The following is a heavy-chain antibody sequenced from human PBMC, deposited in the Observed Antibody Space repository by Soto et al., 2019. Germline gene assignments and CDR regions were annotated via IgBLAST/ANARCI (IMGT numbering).Heavy chain of an antibody. D-gene: IGHD3-10*01. Sequence: LPETLSLTCSVSNGSISSYYWSWIRQPPGKGLEWIGYIFYAGSTYYNPSLKGRVTISVDTSKDQFSLKLNSVTAADTAVYYCARHSITLIRGRYFFDYWGQGTPVTVSS. CDR2: IFYAGST. V-gene: IGHV4-59*08. J-gene: IGHJ4*02. CDR3: ARHSITLIRGRYFFDY. CDR1: NGSISSYY.